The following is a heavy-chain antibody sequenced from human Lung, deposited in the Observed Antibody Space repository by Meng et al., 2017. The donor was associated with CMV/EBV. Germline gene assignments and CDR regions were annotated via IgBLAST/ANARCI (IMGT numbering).Heavy chain of an antibody. J-gene: IGHJ6*02. Sequence: SLRLXXAASGFTFDDFAMHWVRQSPGEGLEWVSGISGNSGFIGYADSVKGRFTISRDNARKSLSLEINTLRVEDTALYYCVKGGGEKVTFDAMDVWGQGTXVTVSS. D-gene: IGHD2-21*02. V-gene: IGHV3-9*01. CDR3: VKGGGEKVTFDAMDV. CDR1: GFTFDDFA. CDR2: ISGNSGFI.